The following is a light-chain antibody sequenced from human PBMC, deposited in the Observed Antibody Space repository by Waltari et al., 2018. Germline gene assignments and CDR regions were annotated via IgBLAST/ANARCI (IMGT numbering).Light chain of an antibody. CDR1: TSDSGNNY. Sequence: QSVLTQPPSVSAAPGQEVTISCSGSTSDSGNNYVSWYQQVPGTAPKLLISDDNNRPSGVPDRFSGSKSGTSATLLITGLQTGDEADYFCATWDDSLSAGVFGPGTKVTV. CDR3: ATWDDSLSAGV. CDR2: DDN. J-gene: IGLJ1*01. V-gene: IGLV1-51*01.